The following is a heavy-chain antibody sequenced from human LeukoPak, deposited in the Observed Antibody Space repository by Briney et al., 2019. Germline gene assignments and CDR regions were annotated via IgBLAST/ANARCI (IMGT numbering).Heavy chain of an antibody. CDR2: ISGSGGST. J-gene: IGHJ4*02. D-gene: IGHD4-23*01. Sequence: GGSLRLSCVVSGFTFTDAWMTWVRQAPGKGLEWVSAISGSGGSTYYADSVKGRFTISRDNSKNTLYLQMNSLRAEDTAVYYCARDPMTTVVAPYYFDYWGQGTLVTVSS. CDR3: ARDPMTTVVAPYYFDY. CDR1: GFTFTDAW. V-gene: IGHV3-23*01.